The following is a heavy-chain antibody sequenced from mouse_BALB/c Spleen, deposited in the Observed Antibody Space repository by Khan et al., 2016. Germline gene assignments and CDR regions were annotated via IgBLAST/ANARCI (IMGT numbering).Heavy chain of an antibody. Sequence: EVKLLESGGGLVQPGGSLNLSCAASGFDFSRYWMSWARQAPGRGQEWIGEINPGSSTINYTPSLKDKFIIYRDNAKITVYLQMSKVISEATALYYSARLPWLRDMDYWGQGTSDTVSS. CDR3: ARLPWLRDMDY. V-gene: IGHV4-2*02. D-gene: IGHD2-2*01. CDR2: INPGSSTI. J-gene: IGHJ4*01. CDR1: GFDFSRYW.